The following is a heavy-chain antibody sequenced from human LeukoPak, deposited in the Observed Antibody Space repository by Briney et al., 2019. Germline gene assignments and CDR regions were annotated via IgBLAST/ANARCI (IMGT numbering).Heavy chain of an antibody. Sequence: SETLSLTCAVSGYSISSGYYWGWIRQPPGKGLEWIGSIYHSGSTYYNPSLKSRVTISVDTSKNQFSLKLSSVTAADTDVYYCARDGITMVRGVTSYGMDVWGKGTTVTVSS. CDR2: IYHSGST. CDR3: ARDGITMVRGVTSYGMDV. CDR1: GYSISSGYY. D-gene: IGHD3-10*01. V-gene: IGHV4-38-2*02. J-gene: IGHJ6*04.